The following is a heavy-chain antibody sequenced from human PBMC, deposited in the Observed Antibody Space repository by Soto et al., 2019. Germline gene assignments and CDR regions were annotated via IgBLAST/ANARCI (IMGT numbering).Heavy chain of an antibody. V-gene: IGHV3-11*01. J-gene: IGHJ4*02. CDR3: ARSQGPFWYFDS. Sequence: PGGSLRLSCAASGFTFSGHYMSWIRQTPGKGPVWVSHISSSGTPIYYEDSMKGRFTIARDNAKNELYLQMSRLSAEDTAFYYCARSQGPFWYFDSWGQGILVTVSS. CDR2: ISSSGTPI. CDR1: GFTFSGHY.